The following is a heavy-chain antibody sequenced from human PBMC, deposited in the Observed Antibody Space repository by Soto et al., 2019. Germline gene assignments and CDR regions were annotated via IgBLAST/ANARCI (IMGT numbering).Heavy chain of an antibody. V-gene: IGHV1-2*04. Sequence: ASVKASCKASGYTFTGYYMHWVRQAPGQGLEWMGWINPNSGGTNYAQKFQGWVTMTRDTSISTAYMELSMLGSDDTAVYYCARGPYLHSSGWYGDDAFDIWGQGTLVIVSS. CDR3: ARGPYLHSSGWYGDDAFDI. D-gene: IGHD6-19*01. J-gene: IGHJ3*02. CDR2: INPNSGGT. CDR1: GYTFTGYY.